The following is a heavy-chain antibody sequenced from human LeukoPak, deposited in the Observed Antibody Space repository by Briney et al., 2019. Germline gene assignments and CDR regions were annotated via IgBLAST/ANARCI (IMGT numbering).Heavy chain of an antibody. CDR2: ISAYNGNT. CDR3: ARDGTWPTWALSGWYGASGYYFDH. D-gene: IGHD6-19*01. J-gene: IGHJ4*02. CDR1: GYTFTSYG. Sequence: ASVKVSCKASGYTFTSYGISWVRQAPGQGLEWMGWISAYNGNTNYAQKLQGRVTMTTDTSTSTAYMELRSLRSDDTAVYYCARDGTWPTWALSGWYGASGYYFDHWGQGTLVTVSS. V-gene: IGHV1-18*01.